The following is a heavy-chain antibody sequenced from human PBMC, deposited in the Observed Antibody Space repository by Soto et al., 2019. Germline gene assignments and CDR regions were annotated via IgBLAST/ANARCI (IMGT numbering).Heavy chain of an antibody. CDR2: ISYDGSNK. CDR3: AKDNLDFYGDYVRGVLYY. V-gene: IGHV3-30*18. J-gene: IGHJ4*02. Sequence: QVQLVESGGGVVQPGRSLRLSCAASGFTFSSYGMHWVRQAPGKGLEWVAVISYDGSNKYYADSVKGRFTISRDNSKNTLYLQMNSLRAEDTAVYYCAKDNLDFYGDYVRGVLYYWGQGTLVTVSS. D-gene: IGHD4-17*01. CDR1: GFTFSSYG.